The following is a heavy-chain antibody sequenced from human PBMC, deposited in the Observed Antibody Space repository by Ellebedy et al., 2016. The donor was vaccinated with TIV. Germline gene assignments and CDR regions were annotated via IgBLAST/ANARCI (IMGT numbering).Heavy chain of an antibody. CDR2: IWYDGSNK. Sequence: GESLKISXAASGFTFSSYGMHWVRQAPGKGLEWVAVIWYDGSNKYYADSVKGRFTISRDNSKNTLYLQMSSLRAEDTAVYYCARGHFIHYYDSSGYWYYFDYWGQGTLVTVSS. J-gene: IGHJ4*02. V-gene: IGHV3-33*01. D-gene: IGHD3-22*01. CDR1: GFTFSSYG. CDR3: ARGHFIHYYDSSGYWYYFDY.